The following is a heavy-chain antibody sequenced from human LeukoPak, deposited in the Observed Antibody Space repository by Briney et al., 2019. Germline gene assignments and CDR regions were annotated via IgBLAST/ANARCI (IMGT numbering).Heavy chain of an antibody. J-gene: IGHJ4*02. CDR1: GGTFSSYA. V-gene: IGHV1-46*01. Sequence: ASVKVSCKASGGTFSSYAISWVRQAPGQGLEWMGIINPSGGSTSYAQKFQGRVTMTRDTSTSTVYMELSSLRSEDTAVYYCAREGIRNFDYWGQGTLVTVSS. D-gene: IGHD3-3*02. CDR2: INPSGGST. CDR3: AREGIRNFDY.